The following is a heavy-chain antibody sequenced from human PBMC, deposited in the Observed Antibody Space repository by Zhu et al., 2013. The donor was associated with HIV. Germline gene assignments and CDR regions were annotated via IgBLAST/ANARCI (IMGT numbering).Heavy chain of an antibody. J-gene: IGHJ4*02. CDR3: ARGSPRPTIFGVVIKWRGDDY. CDR2: ISAYNGNT. V-gene: IGHV1-18*01. CDR1: GYTFTSYG. Sequence: QVQLVQSGAEVKKPGASVKVSCKASGYTFTSYGISWVRQAPGQGLEWMGWISAYNGNTNYAQRLQGRVTMTTDTSTSTAYMELRSLRSDDTAVYYCARGSPRPTIFGVVIKWRGDDYWGQGTLVTVSS. D-gene: IGHD3-3*01.